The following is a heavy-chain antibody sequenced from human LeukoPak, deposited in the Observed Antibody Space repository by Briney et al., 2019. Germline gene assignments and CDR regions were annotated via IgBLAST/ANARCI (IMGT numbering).Heavy chain of an antibody. D-gene: IGHD3-22*01. CDR1: GFTFSSYG. CDR2: ISYDGSNK. Sequence: PGGSLRLSCAASGFTFSSYGMHWVRQAPGKGPEWVAVISYDGSNKYYADSVKGRFTISRDNAKNSLYLQMNSLRAEDTAVYYCARSGLAANGYFDCWGQGTLVTVSS. J-gene: IGHJ4*02. V-gene: IGHV3-30*03. CDR3: ARSGLAANGYFDC.